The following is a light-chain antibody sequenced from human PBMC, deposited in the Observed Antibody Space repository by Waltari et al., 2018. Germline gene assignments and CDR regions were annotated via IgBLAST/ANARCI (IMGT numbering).Light chain of an antibody. CDR2: WAS. V-gene: IGKV4-1*01. CDR1: QSVLHSSNNRNY. Sequence: DIVMTQSPDSLAVSLGERATINCKSSQSVLHSSNNRNYLAWYQQKPGQPPKLLISWASTRESGVPDRFSGSGSATDVTLTISSLQAEDVAVYYCQQYYSTPPTFGGGTKVEIK. CDR3: QQYYSTPPT. J-gene: IGKJ4*01.